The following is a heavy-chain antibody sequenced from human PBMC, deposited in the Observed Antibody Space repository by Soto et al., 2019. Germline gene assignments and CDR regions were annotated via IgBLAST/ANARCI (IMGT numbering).Heavy chain of an antibody. Sequence: QAQLVQSGSEVKKPGASVKVSCKASGYSFTDFGVNWVRQAPGQGLEWLGWISAYNGNRVYAQSFQGRLTVTTDTTWDTSYLELTNLRSDDTAIYYCERGHDILTGSKFEFWGQGTLVTVSS. V-gene: IGHV1-18*01. CDR2: ISAYNGNR. D-gene: IGHD3-9*01. J-gene: IGHJ4*02. CDR1: GYSFTDFG. CDR3: ERGHDILTGSKFEF.